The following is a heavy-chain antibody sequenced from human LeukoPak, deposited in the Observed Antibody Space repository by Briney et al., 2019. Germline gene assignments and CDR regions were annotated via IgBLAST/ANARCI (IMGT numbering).Heavy chain of an antibody. CDR1: GYSFSTSY. V-gene: IGHV1-46*01. D-gene: IGHD4-17*01. Sequence: GAPVKLCCTPSGYSFSTSYMPWVRQAPGQGLEWRGIIKTSGDSTTYGQKVQGRVTMTRHTSTRTVYMELSRLSSDDTAVYYCARENDYGNNWFDPWGQGTLVTVSS. CDR3: ARENDYGNNWFDP. CDR2: IKTSGDST. J-gene: IGHJ5*02.